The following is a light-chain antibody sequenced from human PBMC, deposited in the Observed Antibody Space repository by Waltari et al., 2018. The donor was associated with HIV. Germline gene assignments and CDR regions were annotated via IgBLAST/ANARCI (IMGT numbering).Light chain of an antibody. J-gene: IGLJ3*02. Sequence: QSVLTQPPSATGTPGQRVTISCSGSSSNIGSNYVHWYQQLPGTTPKLPIYRNKQRPSGGPDRFSASKSGTSASLAIRGLRSEDEGDYYCAAWDDSLGGRGLFGGGTRLTVL. CDR1: SSNIGSNY. V-gene: IGLV1-47*01. CDR2: RNK. CDR3: AAWDDSLGGRGL.